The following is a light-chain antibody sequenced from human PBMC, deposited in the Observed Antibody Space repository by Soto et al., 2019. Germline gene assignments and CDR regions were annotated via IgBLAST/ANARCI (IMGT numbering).Light chain of an antibody. J-gene: IGLJ2*01. CDR2: EAN. Sequence: QSALTQPASVSGSPGQSITISCTGTSSDVGSYNLVSWYQQHPGKAPKLMIYEANKRPSGVSDRFSGSKSGNTASLTISGLQADDEAEYYCSSYAGYSTSVVFGGGTKVTVL. CDR1: SSDVGSYNL. CDR3: SSYAGYSTSVV. V-gene: IGLV2-23*01.